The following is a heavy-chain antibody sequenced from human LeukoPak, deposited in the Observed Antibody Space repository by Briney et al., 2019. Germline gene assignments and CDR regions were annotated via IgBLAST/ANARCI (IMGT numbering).Heavy chain of an antibody. CDR1: GFTVISYG. CDR3: ARDTYYYDSRGYPSPLGY. Sequence: GGSLRLSWAASGFTVISYGMHWVRQAPGKGLEWVAVIWYDGSNKYYADSVKGRFTISRDNSKNTLYLQMNSLRAEDTAVYYCARDTYYYDSRGYPSPLGYWGQGTLVTVSS. J-gene: IGHJ4*02. CDR2: IWYDGSNK. D-gene: IGHD3-22*01. V-gene: IGHV3-30*19.